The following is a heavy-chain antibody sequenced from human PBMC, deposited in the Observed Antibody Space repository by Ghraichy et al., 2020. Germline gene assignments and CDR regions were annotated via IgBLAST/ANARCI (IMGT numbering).Heavy chain of an antibody. CDR2: IYWNDDK. CDR1: GFSLSTSGVG. D-gene: IGHD3-3*01. V-gene: IGHV2-5*01. CDR3: AHSHREVWSGFWYYYYGMDV. Sequence: SGPTLVKPTQTLTLTCTSSGFSLSTSGVGVGWIRQPPGKALEWLALIYWNDDKRYSPSLKSRLTITKDTSKNQVVLTMTNMDPVDTATYYCAHSHREVWSGFWYYYYGMDVWGQGTTVTVSS. J-gene: IGHJ6*02.